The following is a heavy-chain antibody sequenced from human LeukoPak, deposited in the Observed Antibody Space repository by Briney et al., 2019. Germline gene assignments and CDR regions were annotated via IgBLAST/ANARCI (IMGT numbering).Heavy chain of an antibody. Sequence: GGSLRLSCVVSGFTFSSYAMSWVRQAPGKGLEWVSTISGSGGSTYYADSVKGRFTISRDNSKNTLYLQMNSLRAEDTAVYYCAKGPAFWSGPGGYYYYMDVWGKGTTVTVSS. CDR3: AKGPAFWSGPGGYYYYMDV. D-gene: IGHD3-3*01. V-gene: IGHV3-23*01. CDR1: GFTFSSYA. CDR2: ISGSGGST. J-gene: IGHJ6*03.